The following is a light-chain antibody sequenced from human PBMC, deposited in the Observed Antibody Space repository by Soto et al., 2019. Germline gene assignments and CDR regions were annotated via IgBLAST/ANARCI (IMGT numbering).Light chain of an antibody. CDR1: QDLTNF. CDR2: DTT. V-gene: IGKV1-33*01. Sequence: DIQMTQSPTSLAASVGDRVTITCQARQDLTNFLNWYQQKPGEAHKLLIYDTTTLEEGVPSRFSGGGSGTDFTFTINGLQPEDAAIYSCQQYVNLPYTFGQGTKREIK. CDR3: QQYVNLPYT. J-gene: IGKJ2*01.